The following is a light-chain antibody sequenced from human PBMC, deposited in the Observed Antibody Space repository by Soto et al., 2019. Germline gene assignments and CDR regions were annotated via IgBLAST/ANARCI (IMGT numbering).Light chain of an antibody. V-gene: IGKV1-39*01. CDR2: AAS. J-gene: IGKJ5*01. Sequence: DIQMTQSPSSLSASVGDRVTITCRASKSISNYLNWFQQKPGKAPKLLIYAASSLQRGVPSRFSGSGSGTDFTLTISSLQPEDFATYYCQQSYSASPITFGQGTRLEI. CDR1: KSISNY. CDR3: QQSYSASPIT.